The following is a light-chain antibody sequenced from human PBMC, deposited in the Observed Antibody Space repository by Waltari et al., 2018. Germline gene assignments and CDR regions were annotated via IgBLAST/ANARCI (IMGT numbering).Light chain of an antibody. J-gene: IGLJ3*02. CDR3: SSFTRSATLV. CDR1: SSAVGAYNY. CDR2: DVI. V-gene: IGLV2-14*03. Sequence: QSALTQPASVSGSPGQSITISCPGTSSAVGAYNYVSWYQQYSGKAPKLMIYDVIKRPSGVSNRFSGSKSGNTASLTISGLQAEDEADYYCSSFTRSATLVFGGGTKLTVL.